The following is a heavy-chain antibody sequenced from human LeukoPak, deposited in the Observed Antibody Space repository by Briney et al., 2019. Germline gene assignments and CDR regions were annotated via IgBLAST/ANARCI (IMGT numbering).Heavy chain of an antibody. D-gene: IGHD1-26*01. CDR2: ISSSGGYI. V-gene: IGHV3-21*01. CDR3: ARTYNGSSHFDY. J-gene: IGHJ4*02. CDR1: GLSFISHS. Sequence: NPGGSLRPSCAASGLSFISHSMNWFRQAPGKGLEWVSSISSSGGYIYSADSVKGRFTISRDNAKNSVYLHMNSLRAEDTAVYYCARTYNGSSHFDYWGQGTLVTVSS.